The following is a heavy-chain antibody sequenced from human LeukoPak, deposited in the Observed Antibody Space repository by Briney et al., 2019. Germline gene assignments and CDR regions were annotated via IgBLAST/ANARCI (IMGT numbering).Heavy chain of an antibody. CDR2: ISGSGGST. CDR1: GFTFSSYA. V-gene: IGHV3-23*01. D-gene: IGHD3-16*02. CDR3: AKGPGDYVWGSYRPPIYFDY. J-gene: IGHJ4*02. Sequence: GGSLRLSCAASGFTFSSYAMSWVRQAPGKGLEWVSAISGSGGSTYYADSAKGRFTISRDNSKNTLYLQMNSLRAEDTAVYYCAKGPGDYVWGSYRPPIYFDYWGQGTLVTVSS.